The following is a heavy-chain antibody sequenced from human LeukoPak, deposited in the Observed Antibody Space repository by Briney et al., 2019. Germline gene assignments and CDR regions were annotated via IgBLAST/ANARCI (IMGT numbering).Heavy chain of an antibody. CDR2: ISPSGGAI. V-gene: IGHV3-21*01. Sequence: GGSLRLSCAASGFTFSSHSMNWVRQAPGRGLEWVSSISPSGGAIFYAESLRGRFTISRDNAKNSLFLQMNTLRAEDTAVYFCASGIRERGFDYWGQGTLVTVSS. CDR3: ASGIRERGFDY. D-gene: IGHD1-1*01. CDR1: GFTFSSHS. J-gene: IGHJ4*02.